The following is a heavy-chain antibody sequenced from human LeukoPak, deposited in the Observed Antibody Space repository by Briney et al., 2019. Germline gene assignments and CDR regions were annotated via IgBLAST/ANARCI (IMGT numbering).Heavy chain of an antibody. V-gene: IGHV4-34*01. Sequence: AETLSLTCAVYGGSFSGYYWSWIRQPPGKGLEWIGEINHSGSTNYNPSLKSRVTISVDKSKNQFSLKLSSVTAADTAVYYCARGPRTSYRGGLYFDLWGRGTLVTVA. D-gene: IGHD2-2*01. CDR2: INHSGST. J-gene: IGHJ2*01. CDR3: ARGPRTSYRGGLYFDL. CDR1: GGSFSGYY.